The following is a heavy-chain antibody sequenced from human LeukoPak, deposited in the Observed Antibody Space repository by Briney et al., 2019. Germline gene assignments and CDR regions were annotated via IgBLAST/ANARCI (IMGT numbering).Heavy chain of an antibody. Sequence: SETLSLTCTVSGGXITNYFWSWIRQPPGKGLEWIGYIYYSGSTTYNPSLKNRVTISVDTSKNHFSLRLSSATAADTAVYYCARDGLGITGTGLDYWGQGVLVTVSS. J-gene: IGHJ4*02. D-gene: IGHD1-7*01. V-gene: IGHV4-59*01. CDR3: ARDGLGITGTGLDY. CDR2: IYYSGST. CDR1: GGXITNYF.